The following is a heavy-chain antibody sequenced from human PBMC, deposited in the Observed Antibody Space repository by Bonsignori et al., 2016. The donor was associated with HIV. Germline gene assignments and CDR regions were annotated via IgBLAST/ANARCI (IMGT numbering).Heavy chain of an antibody. Sequence: WIRQPPGKGLEWVAVISSSSRYTYFGDSVKGRFTISRDNANNLLYLQMNSLRAEDTAIYYCVRGTNIVVVAAAVLVGGDYWGQGSLVTVSS. D-gene: IGHD2-15*01. CDR2: ISSSSRYT. J-gene: IGHJ4*02. CDR3: VRGTNIVVVAAAVLVGGDY. V-gene: IGHV3-21*04.